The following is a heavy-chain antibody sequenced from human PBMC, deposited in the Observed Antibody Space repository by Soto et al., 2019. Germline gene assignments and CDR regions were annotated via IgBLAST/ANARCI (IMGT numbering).Heavy chain of an antibody. CDR2: ITSGSSYI. Sequence: EVQLVESGGGLVKPGGSLRLSCAASGFTFSDSLMNWVRQAPGKGLEWVSSITSGSSYIYYAVSVKGRFTISRDNARNSLFLQMNSLRAEDTAVYYCARDTGGAARAFESWGQGTLVTVSS. D-gene: IGHD3-16*01. CDR1: GFTFSDSL. V-gene: IGHV3-21*01. J-gene: IGHJ4*02. CDR3: ARDTGGAARAFES.